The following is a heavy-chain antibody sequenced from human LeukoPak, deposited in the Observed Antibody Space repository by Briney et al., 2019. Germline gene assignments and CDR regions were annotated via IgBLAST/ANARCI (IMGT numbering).Heavy chain of an antibody. Sequence: ASVKVSCKASGYTFTGYYIHWVRQAPGQGLEWMGWINPNSGGANYAQKFQGRVTVTRDTSISTAYMELGRLRSDDTAIYYCVKVVTPNRYFDYWGQGTLVTVSS. V-gene: IGHV1-2*02. D-gene: IGHD4-23*01. CDR3: VKVVTPNRYFDY. CDR2: INPNSGGA. CDR1: GYTFTGYY. J-gene: IGHJ4*02.